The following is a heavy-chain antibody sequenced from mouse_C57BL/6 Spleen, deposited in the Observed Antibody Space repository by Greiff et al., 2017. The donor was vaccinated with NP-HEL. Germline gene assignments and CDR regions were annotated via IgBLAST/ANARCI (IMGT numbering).Heavy chain of an antibody. V-gene: IGHV14-3*01. CDR2: IVPANGNT. J-gene: IGHJ2*01. CDR1: GFTIKNTY. CDR3: AYGYDEGYLDY. Sequence: VQLQQSVAELVRPGASVKLSCTASGFTIKNTYMHWVKQRPEQGLEWIGRIVPANGNTNYAPKFKGKATITADTSSNTAYLQLSSLTSEDTAIYYCAYGYDEGYLDYWGQGTTLTVSS. D-gene: IGHD2-2*01.